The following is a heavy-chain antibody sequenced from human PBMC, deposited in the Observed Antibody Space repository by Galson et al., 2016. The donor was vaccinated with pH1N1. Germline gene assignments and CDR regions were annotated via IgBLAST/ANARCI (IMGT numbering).Heavy chain of an antibody. J-gene: IGHJ4*02. Sequence: SLRLSCAASGFTFGGYWMTWVRQAPGKGLEWVANIKRDGSVKNYVDSVQGRFAISRDNAKNSLYLEMNNLRAEDTAVYYCARNSSPNDYRGFLDALDCWGQGTLVTVSS. CDR1: GFTFGGYW. D-gene: IGHD4-23*01. CDR3: ARNSSPNDYRGFLDALDC. V-gene: IGHV3-7*01. CDR2: IKRDGSVK.